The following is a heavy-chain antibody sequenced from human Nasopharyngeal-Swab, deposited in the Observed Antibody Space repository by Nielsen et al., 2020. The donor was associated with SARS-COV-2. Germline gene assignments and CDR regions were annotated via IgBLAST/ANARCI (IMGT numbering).Heavy chain of an antibody. CDR3: ARDRTAAPGIWFDP. CDR2: IYYSGST. D-gene: IGHD6-13*01. CDR1: GGSISRGGYY. J-gene: IGHJ5*02. Sequence: TLVLPRTVSGGSISRGGYYLSGGRQHPGKGLEWIGYIYYSGSTYYNPSLKSRVTISVDTSKNQFSLKLSSVTAADTAVYYCARDRTAAPGIWFDPWGQGTLVTVSS. V-gene: IGHV4-31*03.